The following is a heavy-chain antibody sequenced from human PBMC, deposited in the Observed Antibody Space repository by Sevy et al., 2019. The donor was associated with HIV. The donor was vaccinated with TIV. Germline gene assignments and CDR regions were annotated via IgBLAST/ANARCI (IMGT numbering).Heavy chain of an antibody. V-gene: IGHV3-30-3*01. CDR2: ISYDGSNK. CDR3: AGDPYCSGGSCYGSGAFDI. Sequence: GGSLRLSCAASGFTFSSYAMHWVRQAPGKGLEWVAVISYDGSNKYYANSVKGRFTISRDNSKNTLYLQMNSLRAEDTAVYYCAGDPYCSGGSCYGSGAFDIWGQGTMVTVSS. D-gene: IGHD2-15*01. CDR1: GFTFSSYA. J-gene: IGHJ3*02.